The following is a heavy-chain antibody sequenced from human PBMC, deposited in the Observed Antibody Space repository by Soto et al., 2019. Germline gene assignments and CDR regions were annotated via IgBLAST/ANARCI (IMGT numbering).Heavy chain of an antibody. J-gene: IGHJ4*02. Sequence: SETLSLTCTVSGGSISSNIYYWGWIRQPPGKGLEWIGYIYYSGSTYYNPSLKSRVTISVDTSKNQFSLKLSSVTAADTAVYYCARVGGFGATTIDYWGQGTQVTVSS. CDR1: GGSISSNIYY. CDR2: IYYSGST. V-gene: IGHV4-39*01. D-gene: IGHD3-10*01. CDR3: ARVGGFGATTIDY.